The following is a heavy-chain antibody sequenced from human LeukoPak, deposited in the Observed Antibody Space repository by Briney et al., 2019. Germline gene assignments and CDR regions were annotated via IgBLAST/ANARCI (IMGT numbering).Heavy chain of an antibody. D-gene: IGHD3-22*01. CDR2: ISAYNGNT. J-gene: IGHJ4*02. CDR1: GGTFSSYA. V-gene: IGHV1-18*01. Sequence: ASVKVSCKASGGTFSSYAISWVRQAPGQGLEWMGWISAYNGNTNYAQKLQGRVTMTTDTSTSTAYMELRSLRSDDTAVYYCARETSGLSFDYWGQGTLVTVSS. CDR3: ARETSGLSFDY.